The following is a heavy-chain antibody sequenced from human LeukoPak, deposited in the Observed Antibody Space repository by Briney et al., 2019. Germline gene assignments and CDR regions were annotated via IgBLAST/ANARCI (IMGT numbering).Heavy chain of an antibody. D-gene: IGHD1-26*01. CDR2: INPNSGAT. V-gene: IGHV1-2*02. J-gene: IGHJ5*02. Sequence: GASVKVSCKASGYTFTGYYMHWVRQAPGQGLEWMGWINPNSGATNYAQKFQGRVTMTRDTSISTAYMELSSLRSDDTAVYYCARESAGANWFDPWGQGTLVTVSS. CDR1: GYTFTGYY. CDR3: ARESAGANWFDP.